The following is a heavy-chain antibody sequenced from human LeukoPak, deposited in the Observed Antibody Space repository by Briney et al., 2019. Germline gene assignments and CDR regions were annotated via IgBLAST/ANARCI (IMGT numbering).Heavy chain of an antibody. V-gene: IGHV4-34*01. J-gene: IGHJ4*02. D-gene: IGHD5-18*01. CDR3: ARDPGCSYGPEGY. CDR2: INHSGST. CDR1: GGSFSGYY. Sequence: SETLSLTCAVYGGSFSGYYWSWIRQPPGKGLEWIGEINHSGSTNYNPSLKSRVTISVDTSKNQFSLKLSSVTAADTAVYYCARDPGCSYGPEGYWGQGTLVTVSS.